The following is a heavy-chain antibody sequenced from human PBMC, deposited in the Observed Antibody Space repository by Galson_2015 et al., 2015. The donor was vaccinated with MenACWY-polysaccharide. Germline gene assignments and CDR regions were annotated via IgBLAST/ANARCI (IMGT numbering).Heavy chain of an antibody. J-gene: IGHJ6*02. CDR3: ARDLSNSGQFV. CDR2: MNPNSGNI. V-gene: IGHV1-8*01. D-gene: IGHD5-12*01. CDR1: GYTFTSYD. Sequence: SVKVSCKASGYTFTSYDINWVRQATGQGLEWMGWMNPNSGNIGYAQKFQGRFTISRDNAKNSLYLQMNSLRAEDTAVYYCARDLSNSGQFVWGQGTTVTVSS.